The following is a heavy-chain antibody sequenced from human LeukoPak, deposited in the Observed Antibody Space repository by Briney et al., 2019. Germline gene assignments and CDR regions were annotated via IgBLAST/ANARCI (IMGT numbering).Heavy chain of an antibody. J-gene: IGHJ4*02. CDR1: GGSFSGYY. CDR3: ARGPTEYYDFWSGYSADY. Sequence: PSETLSLTCAVYGGSFSGYYWSWIRQPPGKGLEWSGEINHSGSTNYNPSLKSRVTISVDTSKNQFSLKLSSVTAADTAVYYCARGPTEYYDFWSGYSADYWGQGTLVTVSS. V-gene: IGHV4-34*01. CDR2: INHSGST. D-gene: IGHD3-3*01.